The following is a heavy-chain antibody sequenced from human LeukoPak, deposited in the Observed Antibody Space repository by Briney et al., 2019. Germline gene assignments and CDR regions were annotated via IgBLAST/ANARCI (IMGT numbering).Heavy chain of an antibody. CDR1: GFTVSSNY. V-gene: IGHV3-53*01. CDR3: ARELDIAAADYY. CDR2: IYSGGST. D-gene: IGHD6-13*01. J-gene: IGHJ4*02. Sequence: GGSLRLSCAASGFTVSSNYMSWVRQAPGKGLEWVSVIYSGGSTYYADSVKGRFTISRDNSKNTLYLQMNSLRAEDTAVYYCARELDIAAADYYWGQGTLVTVSS.